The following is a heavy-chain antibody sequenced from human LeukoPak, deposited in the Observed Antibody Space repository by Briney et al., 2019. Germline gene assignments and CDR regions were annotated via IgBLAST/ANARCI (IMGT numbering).Heavy chain of an antibody. CDR2: IKEDGGEM. CDR1: GFTLRSNW. J-gene: IGHJ6*03. V-gene: IGHV3-7*01. Sequence: GGSLRLSCAASGFTLRSNWMSWVRQAPGKGLEWVANIKEDGGEMYYVDSVKGRFIISRDNAKNSVYLQMNILRVEDTAVYYCARGLYSSLDYYYYMDVWGKGTTVTVSS. D-gene: IGHD6-19*01. CDR3: ARGLYSSLDYYYYMDV.